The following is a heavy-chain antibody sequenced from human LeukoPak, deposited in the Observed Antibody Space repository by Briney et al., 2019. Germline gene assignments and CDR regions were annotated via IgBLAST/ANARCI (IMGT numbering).Heavy chain of an antibody. V-gene: IGHV3-30*02. CDR3: ARDPMPRSGSYGGGWFDP. CDR1: GFTFSNYD. Sequence: GGSLRLSCAASGFTFSNYDMHWVRQAPGKGLEWVTFIRYDGNTKYYADSVKGRFTISRDNSKNMLYLQMNSLRPDDTAVYYCARDPMPRSGSYGGGWFDPWGQGTLVTVSS. D-gene: IGHD1-26*01. J-gene: IGHJ5*02. CDR2: IRYDGNTK.